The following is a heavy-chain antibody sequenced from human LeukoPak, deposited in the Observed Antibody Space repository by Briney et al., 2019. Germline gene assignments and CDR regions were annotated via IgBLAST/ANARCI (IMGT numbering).Heavy chain of an antibody. CDR3: ARELSYYYDSSGYPFDY. CDR1: GGSISSYY. V-gene: IGHV4-34*01. D-gene: IGHD3-22*01. Sequence: SETLSLTCTVSGGSISSYYWSWIRQPPGKGLEWIGEINHSGSTNYNASLKSRVTISVDTSKNQFSLKLSSVTAADTAVYYCARELSYYYDSSGYPFDYWGQGTLVTVSS. CDR2: INHSGST. J-gene: IGHJ4*02.